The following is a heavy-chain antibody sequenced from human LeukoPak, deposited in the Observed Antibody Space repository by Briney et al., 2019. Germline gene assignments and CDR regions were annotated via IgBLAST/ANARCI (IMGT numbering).Heavy chain of an antibody. Sequence: PGGSLRLSCAASGFRFSSYAMSWVRRAPGKGLEWVSAISGSGGSTYYADSVKGRFTISRDNSKNTLYLQMNSLRAEDTAVYYCAKGACSGPYDYYAMDVWGQGTTVTVSS. CDR3: AKGACSGPYDYYAMDV. V-gene: IGHV3-23*01. J-gene: IGHJ6*02. CDR1: GFRFSSYA. CDR2: ISGSGGST. D-gene: IGHD6-19*01.